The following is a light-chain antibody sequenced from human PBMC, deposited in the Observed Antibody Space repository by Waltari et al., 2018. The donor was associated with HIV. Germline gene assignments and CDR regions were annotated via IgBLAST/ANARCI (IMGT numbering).Light chain of an antibody. CDR2: EGS. Sequence: QSALTQPASVSGSPGQSITISCTGTSSDVGIYNLVSWYHQYPGKAPKLMIYEGSKAPLGVFNPFSGPKVWNTAALTISGPQTEDEADYYCCSYAGSFVVFGGGTKLTVL. V-gene: IGLV2-23*01. CDR1: SSDVGIYNL. CDR3: CSYAGSFVV. J-gene: IGLJ2*01.